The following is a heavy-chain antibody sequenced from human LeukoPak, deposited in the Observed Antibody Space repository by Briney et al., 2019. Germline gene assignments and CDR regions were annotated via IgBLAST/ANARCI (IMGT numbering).Heavy chain of an antibody. J-gene: IGHJ4*02. D-gene: IGHD2-8*01. V-gene: IGHV4-34*12. CDR1: GGSFSGYY. CDR3: ARRPYDHYFDY. CDR2: IIHSGSS. Sequence: ASETLSLTCAVYGGSFSGYYWSWIRQPPGKGLEWIGEIIHSGSSNYNPSLKSRVTISVDTSKNQFSLNLSSVTVADTAVYFCARRPYDHYFDYWGQGTLVTVSS.